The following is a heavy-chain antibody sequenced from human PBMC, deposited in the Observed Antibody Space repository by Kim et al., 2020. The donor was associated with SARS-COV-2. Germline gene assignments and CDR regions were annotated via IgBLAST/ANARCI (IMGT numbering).Heavy chain of an antibody. CDR2: ISSSGSTI. D-gene: IGHD3-16*01. CDR1: GFTFSSYE. J-gene: IGHJ6*02. Sequence: GGSLRLSCAASGFTFSSYEMNWVRQAPGKGLEWVSYISSSGSTIYYADSVKGRFTISRDNAKNSLYLQMNSLRAEDTAVYYCARRNYDYVWGSHSYYGMDVWGQGTTVTVSS. V-gene: IGHV3-48*03. CDR3: ARRNYDYVWGSHSYYGMDV.